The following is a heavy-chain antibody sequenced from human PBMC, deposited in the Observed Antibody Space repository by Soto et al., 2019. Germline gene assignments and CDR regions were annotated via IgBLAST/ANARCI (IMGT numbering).Heavy chain of an antibody. CDR1: GYTFTRYG. CDR2: ISGYNGDT. V-gene: IGHV1-18*01. Sequence: QGQLVQSEVEVKKPGASVKVSCKASGYTFTRYGISWVRQAPGQGLEWMGWISGYNGDTNYAQKFQDRVSITIDTSTGTAYMELRSLTSDDTAVYYCAKNGQPPYYYYGLDVWGQGTKVTVSS. J-gene: IGHJ6*02. D-gene: IGHD2-8*01. CDR3: AKNGQPPYYYYGLDV.